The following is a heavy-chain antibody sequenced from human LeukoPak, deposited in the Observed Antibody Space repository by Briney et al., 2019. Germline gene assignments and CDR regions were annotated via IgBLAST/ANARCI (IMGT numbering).Heavy chain of an antibody. Sequence: PGGSLRLSCAASGFTFSTYAMSWVRQAPGRGLEWVSGISGSGDDTFYADSVRGRFTISRDNSKNTLYLKMNSLRAEDTAVYFCVKGFVHPTYYFEYWGQGTLVTVSS. CDR1: GFTFSTYA. J-gene: IGHJ4*02. V-gene: IGHV3-23*01. CDR2: ISGSGDDT. D-gene: IGHD3-10*01. CDR3: VKGFVHPTYYFEY.